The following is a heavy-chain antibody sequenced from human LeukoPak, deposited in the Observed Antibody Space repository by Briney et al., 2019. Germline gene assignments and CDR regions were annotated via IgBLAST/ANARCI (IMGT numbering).Heavy chain of an antibody. Sequence: ASVKVSCKASGYTFTSYDINWVRQATGQGLEWMGWMNLNSGNTGYAQKFQGRVTMTRNTSISTAYMELSSLRSEDTAVYYCARAKPLLSSSILKKTNWFDPWGQGTLVTVSS. J-gene: IGHJ5*02. V-gene: IGHV1-8*01. CDR1: GYTFTSYD. D-gene: IGHD6-6*01. CDR2: MNLNSGNT. CDR3: ARAKPLLSSSILKKTNWFDP.